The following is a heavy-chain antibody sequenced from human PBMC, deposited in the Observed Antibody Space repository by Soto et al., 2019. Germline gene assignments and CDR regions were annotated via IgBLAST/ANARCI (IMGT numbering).Heavy chain of an antibody. V-gene: IGHV1-3*01. Sequence: ASVKVSCKASGYTFTSYAMHWVRQAPGQRLEWMGWINAGNGNTKYSQKFQGRVTITRDTSASTAYMELSSLRSEDTAVYYCARVVLMVYAIRFWFDPWGQGTLVTVSS. CDR3: ARVVLMVYAIRFWFDP. CDR1: GYTFTSYA. D-gene: IGHD2-8*01. J-gene: IGHJ5*02. CDR2: INAGNGNT.